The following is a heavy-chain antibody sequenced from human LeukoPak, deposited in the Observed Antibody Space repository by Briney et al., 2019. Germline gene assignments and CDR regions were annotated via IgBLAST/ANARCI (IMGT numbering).Heavy chain of an antibody. Sequence: GASVKVSCKASGYTFTGYYMHWVRQAPGQGLEWMGWINPNSGGTNYAQKFQGRVTMTRDTSISTAYMELSRLRSDDTAVYYCARDYYDSSEYYYYYMVVWGKGTTVTVSS. J-gene: IGHJ6*03. CDR1: GYTFTGYY. CDR2: INPNSGGT. CDR3: ARDYYDSSEYYYYYMVV. D-gene: IGHD3-22*01. V-gene: IGHV1-2*02.